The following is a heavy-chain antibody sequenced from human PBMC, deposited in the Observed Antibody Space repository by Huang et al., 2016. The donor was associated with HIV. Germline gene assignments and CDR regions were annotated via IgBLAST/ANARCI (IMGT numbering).Heavy chain of an antibody. CDR2: IAYDGISC. V-gene: IGHV3-30*18. CDR3: AKESRWYSDLDN. Sequence: QVQLVESGGGVVQPGRSLRLSCVASGFTFNNFGMHWVRQSRGNGLEWVGVIAYDGISCGYSESVKGRFTISRDNPMDTLYLQMNSLRPDDTAVYYCAKESRWYSDLDNWGQGTLVTVSS. CDR1: GFTFNNFG. J-gene: IGHJ4*02. D-gene: IGHD2-15*01.